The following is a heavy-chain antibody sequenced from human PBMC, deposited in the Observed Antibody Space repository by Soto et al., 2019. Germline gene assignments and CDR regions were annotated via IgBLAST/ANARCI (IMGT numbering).Heavy chain of an antibody. V-gene: IGHV1-18*01. Sequence: QVQLVQSGAEVKKPGASVKVSCKASGYTFTSYGISWVRQAPGQGLEWMGWISAYNGNTNYAQKLQGRVTMTTDTTTSTAYMELRSLRSDDTAVYYCARCGGDCQYYYDSDMDVWGKGTTVTVSS. CDR1: GYTFTSYG. CDR2: ISAYNGNT. CDR3: ARCGGDCQYYYDSDMDV. D-gene: IGHD2-21*01. J-gene: IGHJ6*03.